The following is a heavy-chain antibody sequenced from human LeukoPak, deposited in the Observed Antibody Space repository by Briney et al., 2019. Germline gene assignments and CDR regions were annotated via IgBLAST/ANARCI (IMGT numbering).Heavy chain of an antibody. CDR1: GFTFSSYA. J-gene: IGHJ4*02. CDR2: ISSSGSTI. D-gene: IGHD6-19*01. CDR3: ARSSSGWFPPFDY. V-gene: IGHV3-48*04. Sequence: GGSLRLSCAASGFTFSSYAMSWVRQAPGKGLEWVSYISSSGSTIYYADSVKGRFTISRDNAKNSLYLQMNSLRAEDTAVYYCARSSSGWFPPFDYWGQGTLVTVSS.